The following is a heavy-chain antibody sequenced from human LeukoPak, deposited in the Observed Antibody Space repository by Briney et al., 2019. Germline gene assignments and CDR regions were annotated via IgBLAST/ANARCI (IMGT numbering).Heavy chain of an antibody. Sequence: PGGSLRLSCAATGFTFSSYAMSWVRQAPGKGLEWVSAISGSGGSTYYADSVKGRFTISRDNSKNTLYLQMNSLRAEDTAVYYCAKDSRIYSGYDFGTFDPWGQGTLVTVSS. V-gene: IGHV3-23*01. J-gene: IGHJ5*02. D-gene: IGHD5-12*01. CDR2: ISGSGGST. CDR1: GFTFSSYA. CDR3: AKDSRIYSGYDFGTFDP.